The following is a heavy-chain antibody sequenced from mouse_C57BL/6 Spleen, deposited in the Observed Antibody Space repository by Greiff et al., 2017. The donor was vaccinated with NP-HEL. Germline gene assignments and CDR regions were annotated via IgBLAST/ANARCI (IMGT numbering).Heavy chain of an antibody. CDR2: ISSGGSYT. J-gene: IGHJ1*03. V-gene: IGHV5-6*02. CDR1: GFTFSSYG. Sequence: EVMLVESGGDLVKPGGSLKLSCAASGFTFSSYGMSWVRQTPDKRLAWVATISSGGSYTYYPDSVKGRFTISRDNAKNTLYLQMSSLKSEDTAMYYCARRGYGSSYDWYFDVWGTGTTVTVSS. CDR3: ARRGYGSSYDWYFDV. D-gene: IGHD1-1*01.